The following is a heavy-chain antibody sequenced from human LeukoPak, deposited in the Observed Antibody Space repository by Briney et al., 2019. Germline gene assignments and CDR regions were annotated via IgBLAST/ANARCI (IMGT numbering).Heavy chain of an antibody. J-gene: IGHJ4*02. D-gene: IGHD3-22*01. CDR1: GGTFSSYA. Sequence: SVKVSCKASGGTFSSYAISWVRQAPGQGLEWMGGIIPIFGTANYAQKFQGRVTITADESTSTAYMELSSLRSEDTAVYYCAREENPYYYDSSGYYYWGQGTLVTVSS. CDR2: IIPIFGTA. CDR3: AREENPYYYDSSGYYY. V-gene: IGHV1-69*13.